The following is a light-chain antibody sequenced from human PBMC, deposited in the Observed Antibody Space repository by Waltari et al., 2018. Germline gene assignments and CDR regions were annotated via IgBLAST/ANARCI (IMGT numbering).Light chain of an antibody. J-gene: IGLJ1*01. Sequence: QSALTQPASVSGSPGQSITISCAGTSSYVDGSHYVSWSQQHPGKAPKLLIYDVSNRPSGVSNRFSGSKSGNTASLTISGLQAEDEADYYCSSYTSSFIYVFGTGTKVTVL. CDR2: DVS. V-gene: IGLV2-14*03. CDR3: SSYTSSFIYV. CDR1: SSYVDGSHY.